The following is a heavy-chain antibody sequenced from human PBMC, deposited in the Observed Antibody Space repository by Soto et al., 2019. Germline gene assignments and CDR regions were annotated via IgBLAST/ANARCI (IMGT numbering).Heavy chain of an antibody. CDR3: AKVQSWWFGEWDAFDF. CDR1: GFTFSSYA. J-gene: IGHJ3*01. D-gene: IGHD3-10*01. CDR2: ISGSGGST. V-gene: IGHV3-23*01. Sequence: GGSLRLSCAASGFTFSSYAMSWVRQAPGKGLEWVSAISGSGGSTYYAGSVKGRFTISRDNSKNTLYLQMNSLRAEDTAVYYCAKVQSWWFGEWDAFDFWGQGTMVTVSS.